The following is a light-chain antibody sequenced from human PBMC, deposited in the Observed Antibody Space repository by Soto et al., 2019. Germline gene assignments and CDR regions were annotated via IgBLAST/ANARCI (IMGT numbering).Light chain of an antibody. V-gene: IGKV3-15*01. CDR2: GAS. J-gene: IGKJ5*01. CDR3: QQYSSSPS. Sequence: EIGVTQSPTTLSVYPGERATLSCRASQSVSTNLAWYQQKPGQVPSLLIYGASTRASGIPARFSGSGSGTEFTLTIGSLQSEDFAVYYCQQYSSSPSFGQGTRLEI. CDR1: QSVSTN.